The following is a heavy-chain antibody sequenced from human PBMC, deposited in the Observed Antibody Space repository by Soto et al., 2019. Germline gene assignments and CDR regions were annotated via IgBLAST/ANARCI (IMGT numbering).Heavy chain of an antibody. V-gene: IGHV3-33*01. D-gene: IGHD6-19*01. CDR3: ARDSGYSSGWPYYYYYGMDV. CDR2: IWYDGSNK. J-gene: IGHJ6*02. Sequence: TGGSLRLSCAASGFTFSSYGMHWVRQAPGKGLEWVAVIWYDGSNKYYADSVKGRFTISRDNSKNTLYLQMNSLRAEDTAVYYCARDSGYSSGWPYYYYYGMDVWGQGTTVTVSS. CDR1: GFTFSSYG.